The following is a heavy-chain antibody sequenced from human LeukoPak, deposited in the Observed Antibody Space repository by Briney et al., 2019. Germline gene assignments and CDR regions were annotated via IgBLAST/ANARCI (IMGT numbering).Heavy chain of an antibody. J-gene: IGHJ4*02. CDR1: GFTFSSYA. CDR3: ANTYSSSWLNFDY. V-gene: IGHV3-30*02. D-gene: IGHD6-13*01. CDR2: IRYDGSNK. Sequence: GGSLRLSCAASGFTFSSYAMHWVRQAPGKGLEWVAFIRYDGSNKYYADSVKGRFTISRDNSKNTLYLQMNSLRAEDTAVYHCANTYSSSWLNFDYWGQGTLVTVSS.